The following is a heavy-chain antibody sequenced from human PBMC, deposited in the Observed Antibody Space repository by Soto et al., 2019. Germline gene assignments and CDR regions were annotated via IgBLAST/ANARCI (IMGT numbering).Heavy chain of an antibody. CDR2: IHPSGSN. V-gene: IGHV4-34*02. J-gene: IGHJ5*02. CDR3: SRGRDAYKGGRT. D-gene: IGHD1-1*01. Sequence: QVQLQQWGAGLLKPAETLSLTCAVYGESFSGHYCTWTRQSPGKGLEWIGEIHPSGSNHYNPSLQTRVTMSLDTSKNHFSLQLNSVTAAATATYYCSRGRDAYKGGRTWGQGTLVTVSS. CDR1: GESFSGHY.